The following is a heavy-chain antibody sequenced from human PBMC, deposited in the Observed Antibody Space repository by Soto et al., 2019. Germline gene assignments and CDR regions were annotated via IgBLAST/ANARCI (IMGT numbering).Heavy chain of an antibody. V-gene: IGHV4-59*01. J-gene: IGHJ6*03. CDR3: ARGETGIAAAAYYYYMDV. CDR2: IYYSGST. Sequence: SETLSLTCTVSGGSISSYYWSWIRQPPGKGLEWIGYIYYSGSTNYNPSLKNRVTLSVDTSKNQFSLKLSSVTAADPTLYYCARGETGIAAAAYYYYMDVWGKGTTVTVSS. CDR1: GGSISSYY. D-gene: IGHD6-13*01.